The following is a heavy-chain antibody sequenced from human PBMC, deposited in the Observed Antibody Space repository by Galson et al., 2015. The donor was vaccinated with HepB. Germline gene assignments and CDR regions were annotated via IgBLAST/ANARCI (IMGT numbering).Heavy chain of an antibody. Sequence: SVKVSCKASGGTFSSYALNWVRQASGQGLEWMGGIIPIFATANYAQKFQGRVTMTADISTSTAYMELSSLRSEDTAVYYCARQYHLLYYFFDNWGQGTLVTVSS. D-gene: IGHD2-2*02. J-gene: IGHJ4*02. CDR1: GGTFSSYA. CDR3: ARQYHLLYYFFDN. CDR2: IIPIFATA. V-gene: IGHV1-69*06.